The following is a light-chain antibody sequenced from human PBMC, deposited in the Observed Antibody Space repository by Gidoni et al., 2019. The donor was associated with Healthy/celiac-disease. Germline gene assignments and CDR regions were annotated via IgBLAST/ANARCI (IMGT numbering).Light chain of an antibody. V-gene: IGKV3-11*01. CDR3: QQRSNWPLT. J-gene: IGKJ4*01. CDR1: QSVSSY. Sequence: IVLTQSPATLSLSPGERATLSCRPSQSVSSYLAWYQQKPGQAPRLLIYYASNRATGIPARFSGSGSGTDFTLTISSLEPEDFAVYYCQQRSNWPLTFGGGTKVEIK. CDR2: YAS.